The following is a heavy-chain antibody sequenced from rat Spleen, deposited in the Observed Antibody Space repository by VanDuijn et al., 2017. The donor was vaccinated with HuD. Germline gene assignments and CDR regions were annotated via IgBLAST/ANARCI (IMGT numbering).Heavy chain of an antibody. CDR2: MRHNGDT. CDR3: TRDGTTGIFAYVIDA. D-gene: IGHD1-9*01. V-gene: IGHV2-63*01. J-gene: IGHJ4*01. CDR1: GFSLTNFH. Sequence: QVQLKESGPGLVQPSQTLSLTCTVPGFSLTNFHVSWVRQPPGKGLEWMGRMRHNGDTSYNSGLRSRLSISRDTSKNQVFLKMNSLQTDDTGTYYCTRDGTTGIFAYVIDAWGQGASVTVSS.